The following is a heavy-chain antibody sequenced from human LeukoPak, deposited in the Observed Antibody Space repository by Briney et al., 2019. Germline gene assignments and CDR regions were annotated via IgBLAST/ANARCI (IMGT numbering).Heavy chain of an antibody. J-gene: IGHJ5*02. V-gene: IGHV1-8*03. CDR3: ARGQFPYCSGGSCYSNWFDP. D-gene: IGHD2-15*01. CDR1: AYTFTSYD. CDR2: MNPNSGNT. Sequence: ASVKVSCKASAYTFTSYDINWVRQATGQGLEWMGWMNPNSGNTGYAQKFQGRITITRDTSINTAYMELNSLRSEDTAVYYCARGQFPYCSGGSCYSNWFDPWGQGTLVTVSS.